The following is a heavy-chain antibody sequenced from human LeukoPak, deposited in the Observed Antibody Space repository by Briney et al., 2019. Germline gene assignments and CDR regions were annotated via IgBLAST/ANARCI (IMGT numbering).Heavy chain of an antibody. CDR3: ARSITIFGVVIDREDYYYYMDV. Sequence: ASVKVSCKASGGTFSSYAISWVRQAPGQGLEWMGGIIPIFGTANCAQKFQGRVTITADKSTSTAYMELSSLRSEDTAVYYCARSITIFGVVIDREDYYYYMDVWGKGTTVTVSS. CDR2: IIPIFGTA. V-gene: IGHV1-69*06. D-gene: IGHD3-3*01. CDR1: GGTFSSYA. J-gene: IGHJ6*03.